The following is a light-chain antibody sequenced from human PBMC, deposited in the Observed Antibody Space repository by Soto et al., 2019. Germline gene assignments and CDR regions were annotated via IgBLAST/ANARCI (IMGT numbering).Light chain of an antibody. V-gene: IGLV2-14*01. CDR1: SSDVGRYNY. CDR2: EVR. J-gene: IGLJ3*02. CDR3: ASYTSNTTWV. Sequence: QSVLTQPAAVSGPPGQSITISCTGTSSDVGRYNYVSWYQQHSGKAPKLVIYEVRNRPSGISNRFSASKSGNTASLTISGLQGEDEADYYCASYTSNTTWVFGGGTKLTVL.